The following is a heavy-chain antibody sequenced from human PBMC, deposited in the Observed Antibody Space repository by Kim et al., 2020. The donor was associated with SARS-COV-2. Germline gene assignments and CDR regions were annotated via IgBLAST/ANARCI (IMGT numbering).Heavy chain of an antibody. CDR2: IYHSGNT. J-gene: IGHJ4*02. D-gene: IGHD3-10*01. CDR3: ARDENISVYYYFDY. V-gene: IGHV4-38-2*02. CDR1: GYSINSGYY. Sequence: SETLSLTCTVSGYSINSGYYWGWIRQPPGKGLEWIGSIYHSGNTYYNPSLKSRVTISVDTSKNQFSLKLSSVTAADTAVYYCARDENISVYYYFDYWGQGTLVTVSS.